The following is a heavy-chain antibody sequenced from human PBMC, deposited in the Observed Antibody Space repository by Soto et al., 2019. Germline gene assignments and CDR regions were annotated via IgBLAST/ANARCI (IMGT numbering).Heavy chain of an antibody. CDR2: INAGNGNT. V-gene: IGHV1-3*01. D-gene: IGHD2-21*02. CDR1: GYTFTSYA. CDR3: ARVKSVTYAPWDY. Sequence: ASVKVSCKASGYTFTSYAMHWVRQAPGQRLEWMGWINAGNGNTKYSQKFQGRVTITRDTSASTAYMELSSLRPEDTAVYYCARVKSVTYAPWDYWGQGTLVTVSS. J-gene: IGHJ4*02.